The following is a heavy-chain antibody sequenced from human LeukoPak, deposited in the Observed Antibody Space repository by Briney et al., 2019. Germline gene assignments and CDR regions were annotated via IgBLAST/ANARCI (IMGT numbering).Heavy chain of an antibody. CDR3: AKDIAITMVRGVAVTGRPSADY. V-gene: IGHV3-23*01. CDR2: ISGSGGST. D-gene: IGHD3-10*01. Sequence: GGSLRLSCAASGFTFSSYAMSWVRQAPGKGLEWVSAISGSGGSTYYADSVKGRFTISRDNSKNTLYLQMNSLRAEDTAVYYCAKDIAITMVRGVAVTGRPSADYWGQGTLVTVSS. J-gene: IGHJ4*02. CDR1: GFTFSSYA.